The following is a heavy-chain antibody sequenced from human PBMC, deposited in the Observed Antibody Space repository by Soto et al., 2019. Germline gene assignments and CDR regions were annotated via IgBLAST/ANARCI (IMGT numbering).Heavy chain of an antibody. CDR3: ARGVQYGDYSKYYYYYYMDV. Sequence: GGSLRLSCAASGFSFSSYSMNWVRQAPGKGLEWVSYISSSSSTIYYADSVKGRFTISRDNAKNSLYLQMNSLRAEDTAVYYCARGVQYGDYSKYYYYYYMDVWGKGTTVTVS. CDR1: GFSFSSYS. V-gene: IGHV3-48*01. CDR2: ISSSSSTI. D-gene: IGHD4-17*01. J-gene: IGHJ6*03.